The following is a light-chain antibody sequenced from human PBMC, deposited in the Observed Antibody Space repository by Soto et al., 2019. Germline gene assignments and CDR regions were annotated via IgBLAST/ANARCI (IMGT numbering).Light chain of an antibody. CDR3: QQRSNWPPST. CDR1: QSVSSTF. V-gene: IGKV3D-20*02. J-gene: IGKJ5*01. CDR2: GAS. Sequence: EIVLTPSPGTLSLSPGERATLSCRASQSVSSTFLAWYQQKPGQAPRLLIYGASSRATGIPARFSGSGSGTDFTLTISSLEPEDFAVYYCQQRSNWPPSTFGQGTRLEIK.